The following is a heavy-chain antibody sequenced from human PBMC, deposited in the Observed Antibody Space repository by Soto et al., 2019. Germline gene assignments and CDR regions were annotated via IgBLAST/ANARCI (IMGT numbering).Heavy chain of an antibody. CDR1: GGTFSSYA. J-gene: IGHJ3*02. CDR2: IIPIFGKT. Sequence: SVKVSCKASGGTFSSYAISWVRQAPGQGLEWMGGIIPIFGKTDYAQKFQGRVTMTADTSISTAYMELSSLRSEDTAVYYCARVGHGGSAFDIWGQGTMVTVSS. D-gene: IGHD3-10*01. CDR3: ARVGHGGSAFDI. V-gene: IGHV1-69*06.